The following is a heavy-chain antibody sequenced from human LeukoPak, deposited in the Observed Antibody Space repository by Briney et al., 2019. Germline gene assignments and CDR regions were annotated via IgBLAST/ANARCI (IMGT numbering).Heavy chain of an antibody. J-gene: IGHJ4*02. CDR1: GGTFSSYA. V-gene: IGHV1-69*06. CDR3: ASGGVRVRGVITYPLDY. D-gene: IGHD3-10*01. Sequence: GASVKVSCKASGGTFSSYAISWVRQAPGQGLEWMGGIIPIFGTANYAQKFQGRVTITADKSTSTAYMELSSLRSEDTAVYYCASGGVRVRGVITYPLDYWGQGALVTVSS. CDR2: IIPIFGTA.